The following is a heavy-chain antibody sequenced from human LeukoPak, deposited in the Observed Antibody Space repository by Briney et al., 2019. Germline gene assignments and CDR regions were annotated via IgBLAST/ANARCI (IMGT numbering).Heavy chain of an antibody. Sequence: GGSLRLSCVASGFTVSSNCMSWVRQAPGKGLEWVSIIYNDGSTFYADSVKGRFTISRDNAKNSLYLQMNSLRAEDTAVYYCARDSPKQWLVTDAFDIWGQGTMVTVSS. D-gene: IGHD6-19*01. CDR2: IYNDGST. CDR3: ARDSPKQWLVTDAFDI. J-gene: IGHJ3*02. V-gene: IGHV3-53*01. CDR1: GFTVSSNC.